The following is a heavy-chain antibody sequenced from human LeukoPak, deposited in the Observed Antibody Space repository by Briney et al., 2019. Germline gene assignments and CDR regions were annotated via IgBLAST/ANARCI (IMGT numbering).Heavy chain of an antibody. CDR2: ISGSGSST. CDR3: AHGLLRGVPF. D-gene: IGHD3-10*01. Sequence: PGGCPRLACSVSGFTVSSFAMSWVRQAPGKGLEWVSGISGSGSSTYYADSVKGRFTISRDNSKNTLYLQMNSLRAEDTAVYHCAHGLLRGVPFWGQGTLVTVSS. V-gene: IGHV3-23*01. CDR1: GFTVSSFA. J-gene: IGHJ4*02.